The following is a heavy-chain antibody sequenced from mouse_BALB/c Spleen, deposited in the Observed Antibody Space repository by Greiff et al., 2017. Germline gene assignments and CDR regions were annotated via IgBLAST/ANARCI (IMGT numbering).Heavy chain of an antibody. Sequence: EGQLQESGPDLVKPSQSLSLTCTVTGYSITSGYSWHWIRQFPGNKLEWMGYIHYSGSTNYNPSLTSRISITRDTSKNQFFLQLNSVTTEDTATYYWAKTARAFFIADGGQGTLVTVAA. CDR2: IHYSGST. D-gene: IGHD3-2*01. J-gene: IGHJ3*01. CDR3: AKTARAFFIAD. V-gene: IGHV3-1*02. CDR1: GYSITSGYS.